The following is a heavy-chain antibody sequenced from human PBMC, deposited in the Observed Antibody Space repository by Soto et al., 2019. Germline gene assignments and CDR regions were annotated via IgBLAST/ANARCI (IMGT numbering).Heavy chain of an antibody. D-gene: IGHD6-19*01. CDR3: AKTRSPAVAGTRWFDP. J-gene: IGHJ5*02. CDR2: ISGSGGST. Sequence: GSLRLSCAASGFTFSSYAMSWVRQAPGKGLEWVSAISGSGGSTYYADSVKGRFTISRDNSKNTLYLQMNSLRAEDTAVYYCAKTRSPAVAGTRWFDPWGQGTLVTVSS. CDR1: GFTFSSYA. V-gene: IGHV3-23*01.